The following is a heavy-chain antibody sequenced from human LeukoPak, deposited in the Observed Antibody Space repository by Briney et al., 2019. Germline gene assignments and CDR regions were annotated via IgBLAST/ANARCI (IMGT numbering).Heavy chain of an antibody. V-gene: IGHV1-8*01. CDR1: GYTFTSYD. D-gene: IGHD1-14*01. J-gene: IGHJ6*03. CDR2: MNPNSGNT. Sequence: ASVKVSCKASGYTFTSYDINWVRQATGQGLEWMGWMNPNSGNTGYAQKFQGRVTMTRNTSISTAYMELSSLRSEDTAVYYCARGVRGIQYRTTLLDDYYYYTDVWGKGTTVTVSS. CDR3: ARGVRGIQYRTTLLDDYYYYTDV.